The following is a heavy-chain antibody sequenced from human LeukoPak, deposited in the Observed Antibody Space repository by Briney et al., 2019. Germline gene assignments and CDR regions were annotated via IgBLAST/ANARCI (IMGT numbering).Heavy chain of an antibody. J-gene: IGHJ4*02. CDR2: ISAYNGNT. Sequence: ASVKVSCKASVYTFTSYGISWVRQAPGQGLEWMGWISAYNGNTNYAQKLQGRVTMTTDTSTSTAYIELRSLRSDDTAVYYCARYNDYGGNSEVYWGQGTLVTVSS. CDR1: VYTFTSYG. V-gene: IGHV1-18*01. CDR3: ARYNDYGGNSEVY. D-gene: IGHD4-23*01.